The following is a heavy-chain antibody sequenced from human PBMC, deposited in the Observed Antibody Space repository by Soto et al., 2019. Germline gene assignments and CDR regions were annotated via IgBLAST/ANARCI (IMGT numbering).Heavy chain of an antibody. D-gene: IGHD2-2*01. CDR1: GGPFSSYH. V-gene: IGHV1-69*10. CDR2: IIPILGRA. CDR3: AKVGGTTSSNWFYP. Sequence: ASVKVSCKASGGPFSSYHISWVRQAPGQGLEWVGRIIPILGRANNAQHFQGRVTITADTSTNTAYMELSSLTSEDTAVYYCAKVGGTTSSNWFYPWGHGTLVTVS. J-gene: IGHJ5*02.